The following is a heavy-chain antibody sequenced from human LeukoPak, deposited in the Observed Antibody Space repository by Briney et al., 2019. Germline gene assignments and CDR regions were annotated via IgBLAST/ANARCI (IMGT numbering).Heavy chain of an antibody. J-gene: IGHJ6*03. CDR2: IYYSGST. CDR1: GGSTSSSSYY. D-gene: IGHD3-3*01. V-gene: IGHV4-39*01. Sequence: PSETLSLTCTVSGGSTSSSSYYWGWIRQPPGKGLEWIGSIYYSGSTYYNPSLKSRVTISVDTSKNQFSLKLSSVTAADTAVYYCALRITIFGVVIMEPMDVWGKGTTVTVSS. CDR3: ALRITIFGVVIMEPMDV.